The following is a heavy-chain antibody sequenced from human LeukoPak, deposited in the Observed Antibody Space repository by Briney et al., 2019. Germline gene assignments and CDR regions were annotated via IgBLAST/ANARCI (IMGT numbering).Heavy chain of an antibody. CDR2: ISYSGNT. Sequence: GSLRLSCSASGFTFSTYSMHWVRQPPGKGLEWIGYISYSGNTNYTPSLKSRVTISADTSKNQFSLNLRSVTAADTAVYYCAREEVYYDVLTGYFTPNHFNYWGQGTLVTVSS. J-gene: IGHJ4*02. V-gene: IGHV4-59*01. CDR3: AREEVYYDVLTGYFTPNHFNY. CDR1: GFTFSTYS. D-gene: IGHD3-9*01.